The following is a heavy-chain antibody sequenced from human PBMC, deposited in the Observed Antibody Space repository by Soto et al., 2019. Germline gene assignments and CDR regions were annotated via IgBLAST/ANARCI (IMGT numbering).Heavy chain of an antibody. CDR3: ARTALLLYGDYYFDY. Sequence: SETLSLTCTVSGGSISSYYWSWIRQPPGKGLEWIGYIYYSGSTNYNPSLKSRVTISVDTSKNQFSLKLSSVTAADTAVYYCARTALLLYGDYYFDYWGQGTLVTVSS. V-gene: IGHV4-59*01. CDR2: IYYSGST. J-gene: IGHJ4*02. CDR1: GGSISSYY. D-gene: IGHD4-17*01.